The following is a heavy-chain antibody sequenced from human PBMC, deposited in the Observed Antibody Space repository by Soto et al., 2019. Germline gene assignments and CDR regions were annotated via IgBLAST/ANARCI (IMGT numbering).Heavy chain of an antibody. CDR1: GYTFTTYS. D-gene: IGHD2-21*01. J-gene: IGHJ4*02. CDR2: LNPSGGRT. Sequence: ASVKVSCQASGYTFTTYSMHWVRQTPGHGLEWMGVLNPSGGRTSYAQKFQGRVTMTRDTSTRTVHMELSNLRSEDTAVYFCARDGGYAVLTGHCILLYYLDYWGLGTLVSGSS. V-gene: IGHV1-46*01. CDR3: ARDGGYAVLTGHCILLYYLDY.